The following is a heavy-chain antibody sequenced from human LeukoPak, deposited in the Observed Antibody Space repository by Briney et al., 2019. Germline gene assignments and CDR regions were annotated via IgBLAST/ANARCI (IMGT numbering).Heavy chain of an antibody. J-gene: IGHJ4*01. CDR2: ITSSSSTI. V-gene: IGHV3-48*01. CDR1: GFTFSTYT. Sequence: GGSLRLSCAASGFTFSTYTMNWVRQAPGKGLEWLSYITSSSSTIYYADSVKGRFTISRDNSGNTLFLQMNSLRVEDTAVYYCAKDQGSGHGAYTWGTFDYWGPETLVTVFS. D-gene: IGHD3-16*01. CDR3: AKDQGSGHGAYTWGTFDY.